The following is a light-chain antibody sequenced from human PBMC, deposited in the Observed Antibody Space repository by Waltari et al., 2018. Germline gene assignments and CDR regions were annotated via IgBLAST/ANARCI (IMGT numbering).Light chain of an antibody. Sequence: DIQMTQFPSTLSASVGHSVPIHCRASQGVIIWLACYQQKPGKAPQLLIYKASSLESGVPSRFSGSGSGTEFTLTISGLQPDDFATYYCQQYNNYSPLTFGGGTKVEIK. CDR3: QQYNNYSPLT. V-gene: IGKV1-5*03. J-gene: IGKJ4*01. CDR2: KAS. CDR1: QGVIIW.